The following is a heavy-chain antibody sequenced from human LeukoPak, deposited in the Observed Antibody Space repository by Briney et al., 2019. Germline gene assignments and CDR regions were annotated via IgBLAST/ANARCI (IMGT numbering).Heavy chain of an antibody. J-gene: IGHJ3*02. CDR1: GGSFSGYY. Sequence: SETLSLTCAVYGGSFSGYYWSWIRQPPGKGLEWIGEINHSGSTNYNPSLKSRVTISVDTSKNQFSLKLSSVTAADTAVYYCARGTRYSSGWYFRALHTRDAFDIWGQGTIVTVSS. CDR3: ARGTRYSSGWYFRALHTRDAFDI. D-gene: IGHD6-19*01. CDR2: INHSGST. V-gene: IGHV4-34*01.